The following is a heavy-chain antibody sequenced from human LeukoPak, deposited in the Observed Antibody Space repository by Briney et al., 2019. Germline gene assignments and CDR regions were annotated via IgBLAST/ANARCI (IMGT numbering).Heavy chain of an antibody. Sequence: PSETLSLTCTVSGGSISSYCWSWIRQPPGKGLEWIGYIYYSGSTNYNPSLKSRVTISVDTSKNQFSLKLSSVTAADTAIYYCARHGYCSGGSCYPTYFDYWGQGTLVTVSS. CDR3: ARHGYCSGGSCYPTYFDY. D-gene: IGHD2-15*01. V-gene: IGHV4-59*08. CDR1: GGSISSYC. J-gene: IGHJ4*02. CDR2: IYYSGST.